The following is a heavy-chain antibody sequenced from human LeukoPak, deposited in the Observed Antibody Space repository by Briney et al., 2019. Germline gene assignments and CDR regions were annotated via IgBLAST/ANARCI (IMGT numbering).Heavy chain of an antibody. CDR1: GFSFSDHY. V-gene: IGHV3-72*01. J-gene: IGHJ4*02. CDR3: AKPQGGDPRAFDY. CDR2: IRNKANSYTT. D-gene: IGHD1-14*01. Sequence: PGGSLRLSCVTSGFSFSDHYMDWVRQAPGKGLEWVGRIRNKANSYTTEYAASVKGRFTVSRDDLKNSLYLQMNSLGTEDTAMYYCAKPQGGDPRAFDYWGQGILVTVPS.